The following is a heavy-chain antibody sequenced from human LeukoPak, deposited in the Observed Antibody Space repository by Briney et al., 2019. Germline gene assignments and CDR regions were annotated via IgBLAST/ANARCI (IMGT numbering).Heavy chain of an antibody. CDR3: ASYYDFWSGQES. Sequence: PSKTLSLTCAVSGYSISSGYYWGWIRQPPGKGLEWIGSIYHSGSTYYNPSLKSRVTISVDTSKNQFSLKLSSVTAADTAVYYCASYYDFWSGQESWGQGTLVTVSS. CDR2: IYHSGST. V-gene: IGHV4-38-2*01. CDR1: GYSISSGYY. J-gene: IGHJ4*02. D-gene: IGHD3-3*01.